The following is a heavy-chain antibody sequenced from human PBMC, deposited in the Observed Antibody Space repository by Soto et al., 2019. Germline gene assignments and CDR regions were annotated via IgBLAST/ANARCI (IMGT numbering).Heavy chain of an antibody. D-gene: IGHD3-3*02. J-gene: IGHJ4*02. Sequence: LSCAGSGFTFSNAWMSWVRQAPGKGLEWVGRIKSKIDGGTTYYAAPGKVRFTITRDDSKSTVHPQIISHKTEATAVDYCTTGIWFDNWGQCTLVTVSS. CDR1: GFTFSNAW. CDR3: TTGIWFDN. CDR2: IKSKIDGGTT. V-gene: IGHV3-15*05.